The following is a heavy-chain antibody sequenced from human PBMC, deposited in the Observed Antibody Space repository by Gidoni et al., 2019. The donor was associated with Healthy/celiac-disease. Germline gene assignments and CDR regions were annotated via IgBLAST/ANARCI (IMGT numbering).Heavy chain of an antibody. V-gene: IGHV1-69*06. CDR1: GGTFSSYA. CDR3: ARTRAGDILTGYYYGMDV. Sequence: QVQLVQSGAEVKKPGSSVKDSCTASGGTFSSYAISWVRQAPGQGLEWMGGIIPIFGTANYAPKFQGRVTITADKSTSTAYMELSSLRSEDTAVYYCARTRAGDILTGYYYGMDVWGQGTTVTVSS. D-gene: IGHD3-9*01. J-gene: IGHJ6*02. CDR2: IIPIFGTA.